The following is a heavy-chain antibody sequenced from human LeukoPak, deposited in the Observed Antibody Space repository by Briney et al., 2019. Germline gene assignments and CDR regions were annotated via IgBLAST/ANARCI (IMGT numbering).Heavy chain of an antibody. J-gene: IGHJ5*02. CDR3: VRDGGTFITETSTDRHNWLDP. CDR2: MQTREIV. CDR1: GGSISSAGFY. V-gene: IGHV4-61*02. Sequence: SQTLSLTCTVSGGSISSAGFYWGWIRQSAGKGLESIGRMQTREIVSYNHSLRGRVTISIDTSKNQFSLRLTFVTAADTGVYYCVRDGGTFITETSTDRHNWLDPWGQGIPVTVSS. D-gene: IGHD1-20*01.